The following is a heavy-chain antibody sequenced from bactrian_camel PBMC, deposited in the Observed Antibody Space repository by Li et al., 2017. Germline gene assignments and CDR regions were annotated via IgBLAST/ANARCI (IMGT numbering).Heavy chain of an antibody. D-gene: IGHD1*01. CDR1: GFTFSNYD. CDR2: ISVGGDST. J-gene: IGHJ4*01. Sequence: VQLVESGGGLVQPGGFLRLSCTASGFTFSNYDMSWVRQGPGKGLEWVSRISVGGDSTYYADSVKGRFTCSRDNARNTVYLQMNNLRPEDTAMYYCVTSISGTWAGPNRWGRGTQVTVS. CDR3: VTSISGTWAGPNR. V-gene: IGHV3S40*01.